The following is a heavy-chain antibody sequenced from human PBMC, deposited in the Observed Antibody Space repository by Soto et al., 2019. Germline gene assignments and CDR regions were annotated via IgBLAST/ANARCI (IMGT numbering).Heavy chain of an antibody. Sequence: QVQLVQSGAEVKKPGSSVKVSCKASGGTFSSYAISWVRQAPGHGLEWMGGIIPIFGTANYAQRFQGRVTITADESTSTAYMELSSLRSEDTAVYYCARGDYDSSGYYYYFYYWGQGTLVTVAS. D-gene: IGHD3-22*01. CDR3: ARGDYDSSGYYYYFYY. CDR1: GGTFSSYA. V-gene: IGHV1-69*12. CDR2: IIPIFGTA. J-gene: IGHJ4*02.